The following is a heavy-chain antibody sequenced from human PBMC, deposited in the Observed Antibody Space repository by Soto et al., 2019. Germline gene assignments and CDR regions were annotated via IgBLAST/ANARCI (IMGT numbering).Heavy chain of an antibody. V-gene: IGHV1-3*01. D-gene: IGHD3-22*01. CDR1: GYTFTSYA. Sequence: ASVKVSCKASGYTFTSYAMHWVRQAPGQRLEWMGWINAGNGNTKYSQKFQGRVTITRDTSASTAYMELSSLRSEDTAVYYCARGTLYDSSGYYYVGYNWFDPWGQGTLVTVSS. CDR2: INAGNGNT. CDR3: ARGTLYDSSGYYYVGYNWFDP. J-gene: IGHJ5*02.